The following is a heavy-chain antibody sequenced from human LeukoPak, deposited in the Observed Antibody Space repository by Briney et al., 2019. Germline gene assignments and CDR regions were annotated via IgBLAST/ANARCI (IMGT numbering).Heavy chain of an antibody. Sequence: SETLSLTCTVSGGSISSYYWGWIRQPPGKGLEWIGSIYYSGNTYYNPSLKSRVTMSVDTSKNQFSLKLSSVTAADTAVYYCARPYGGNSNFDYWGQGALVTVSS. CDR2: IYYSGNT. D-gene: IGHD4-23*01. CDR1: GGSISSYY. CDR3: ARPYGGNSNFDY. V-gene: IGHV4-39*01. J-gene: IGHJ4*02.